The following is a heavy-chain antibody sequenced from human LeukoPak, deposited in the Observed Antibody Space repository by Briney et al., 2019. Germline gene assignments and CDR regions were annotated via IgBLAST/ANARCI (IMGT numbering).Heavy chain of an antibody. CDR3: ARHRYYYGSGSYSIPSGDDY. CDR2: INHSGST. J-gene: IGHJ4*02. D-gene: IGHD3-10*01. V-gene: IGHV4-34*01. Sequence: SSETLSLTCAVYGGSFSAYYWSWIRQPPGKGLEWIGEINHSGSTNYNPSLKSRVTISVDTSKNQFSLKLSSVTAADTAVYYCARHRYYYGSGSYSIPSGDDYWGQGTLVTVSS. CDR1: GGSFSAYY.